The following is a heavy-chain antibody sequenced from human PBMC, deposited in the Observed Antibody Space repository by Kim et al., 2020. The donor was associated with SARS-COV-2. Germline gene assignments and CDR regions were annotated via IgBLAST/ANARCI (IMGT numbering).Heavy chain of an antibody. Sequence: SETLSLTCAVSGGSISSSNWWSWDRQPPGKGLEWIGEIYHSGSTNYNPSLKSRVTISVDKSKNQFSLKLSSVTAAHTAVYYCAREFVRYFDSYYYYYGMDLWGQGTTVTVSS. CDR3: AREFVRYFDSYYYYYGMDL. V-gene: IGHV4-4*02. CDR2: IYHSGST. D-gene: IGHD3-9*01. J-gene: IGHJ6*02. CDR1: GGSISSSNW.